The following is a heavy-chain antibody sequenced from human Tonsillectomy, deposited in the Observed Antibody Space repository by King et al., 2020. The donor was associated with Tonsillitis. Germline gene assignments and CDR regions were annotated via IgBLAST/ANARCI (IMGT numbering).Heavy chain of an antibody. D-gene: IGHD3-3*01. J-gene: IGHJ5*02. CDR1: GFSLSNSRMG. CDR2: IFSNDEK. V-gene: IGHV2-26*01. Sequence: TLKESGPVLVKPTETLTLTCTVSGFSLSNSRMGVSWIRQPPGKALEWLAHIFSNDEKSYTTSLKSRLTISKDTSKSQVVLTMTNLDPVDTATYYCARISHYDTNWFDPWGQGTLVTVSS. CDR3: ARISHYDTNWFDP.